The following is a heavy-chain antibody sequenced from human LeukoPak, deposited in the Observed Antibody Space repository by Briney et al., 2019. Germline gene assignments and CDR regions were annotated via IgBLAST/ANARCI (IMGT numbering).Heavy chain of an antibody. V-gene: IGHV3-48*01. Sequence: GGSLRLSCAASGFTFSSYSMNWVRQAPGKGLEWVSYISSSSSTIYCADSVKGRFTISRDNAKNSLYLQMNSLRAEDTAVYYCASDPPGYGDYDEVGYFQHWGQGTLVTVSS. D-gene: IGHD4-17*01. J-gene: IGHJ1*01. CDR3: ASDPPGYGDYDEVGYFQH. CDR2: ISSSSSTI. CDR1: GFTFSSYS.